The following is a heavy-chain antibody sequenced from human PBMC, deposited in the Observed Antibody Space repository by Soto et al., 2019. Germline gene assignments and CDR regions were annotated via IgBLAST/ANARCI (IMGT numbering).Heavy chain of an antibody. V-gene: IGHV1-3*01. CDR3: ARGSHSGYDSGSFDY. CDR2: VNAGNGNT. D-gene: IGHD5-12*01. J-gene: IGHJ4*02. Sequence: ASVKVSCEASGYTFTSYGISWVRQAPGQGLEWMGWVNAGNGNTKYSQKFQGRVTITRDTSASTAYMELSSLRSEDTAVYYCARGSHSGYDSGSFDYWGQGTLVTVSS. CDR1: GYTFTSYG.